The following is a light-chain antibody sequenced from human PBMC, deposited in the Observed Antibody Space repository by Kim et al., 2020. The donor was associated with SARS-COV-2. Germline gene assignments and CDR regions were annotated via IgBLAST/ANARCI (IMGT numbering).Light chain of an antibody. Sequence: SYELTQPPSVSVSPGQTASITCSGDKLGDKYACWYQQKPGQSPVLVIYQDSKRPSGIPERFSGSNSGNTATLTISGTQAMDEADYYCRAWDSSPGFGGGTQLTVL. CDR2: QDS. J-gene: IGLJ3*02. CDR3: RAWDSSPG. V-gene: IGLV3-1*01. CDR1: KLGDKY.